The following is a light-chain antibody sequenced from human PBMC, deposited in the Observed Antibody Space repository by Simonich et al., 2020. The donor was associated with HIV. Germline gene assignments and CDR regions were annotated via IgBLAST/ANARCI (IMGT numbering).Light chain of an antibody. CDR3: QQYNKWPLT. Sequence: EIVMTQSPATLSVSPGERATLSCSASQSVRNNLAWYQQKPGQDPRLLIYGASIRANGIPARFRGSGSGTEFTLTITSLQSEDFALYSCQQYNKWPLTFGGGTKVEIK. CDR2: GAS. J-gene: IGKJ4*01. V-gene: IGKV3-15*01. CDR1: QSVRNN.